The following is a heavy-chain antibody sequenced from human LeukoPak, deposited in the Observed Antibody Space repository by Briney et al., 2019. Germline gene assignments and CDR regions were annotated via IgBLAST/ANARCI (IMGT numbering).Heavy chain of an antibody. CDR3: AREGNTGYYPY. CDR1: GFTFSSYP. V-gene: IGHV3-30-3*01. CDR2: ISYDGSEK. Sequence: PGGSLRLSCAASGFTFSSYPMHWVRQAPGKGLEWVAVISYDGSEKHYADPVKGRFTIFRDNSKNALYLQMNSLRAEDTAMYYCAREGNTGYYPYWGQGILVTVSS. J-gene: IGHJ4*02. D-gene: IGHD3-9*01.